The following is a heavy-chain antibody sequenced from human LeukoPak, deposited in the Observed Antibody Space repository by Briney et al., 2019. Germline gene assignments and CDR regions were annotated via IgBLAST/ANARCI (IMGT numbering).Heavy chain of an antibody. Sequence: GGSLRLSCAASGFTFSSYWMSWVRQAPGKGLEWVANLKPNGGDKYYVDSVKGRFTIPRDNAKNSLYLQINSLRAEDTAVYYCARVDCTGGSCFSGFDCWGQGTLLTVSS. CDR1: GFTFSSYW. CDR2: LKPNGGDK. J-gene: IGHJ4*02. CDR3: ARVDCTGGSCFSGFDC. V-gene: IGHV3-7*01. D-gene: IGHD2-15*01.